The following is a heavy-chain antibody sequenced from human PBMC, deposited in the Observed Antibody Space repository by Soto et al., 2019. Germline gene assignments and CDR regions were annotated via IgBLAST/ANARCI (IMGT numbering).Heavy chain of an antibody. CDR1: GFTFSSYA. V-gene: IGHV3-23*01. D-gene: IGHD6-13*01. CDR2: ISGSGGST. CDR3: AKEEYSSSWSHYYGMDV. J-gene: IGHJ6*02. Sequence: EVQLLESGGGLVQPGGSLRLSCAASGFTFSSYAMSWVRQAPGKGLEWVSAISGSGGSTYYADSVKGRFTISRDNSKNTLYLQMNSLRAEDTAVYYCAKEEYSSSWSHYYGMDVWGQGTTVTVSS.